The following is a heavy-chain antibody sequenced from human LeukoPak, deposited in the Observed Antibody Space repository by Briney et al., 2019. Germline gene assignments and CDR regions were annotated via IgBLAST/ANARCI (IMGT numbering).Heavy chain of an antibody. Sequence: GGSLRLSCAASGFTFSDYYMSWIRQAPGKGLEWLSYLSSSNTISYADSVKGRFTISRDNAKNSLYLQMNSLRAEDTAVYYCARAPGGSGSYLDYWDQGTLVTVSS. V-gene: IGHV3-11*01. D-gene: IGHD3-10*01. CDR2: LSSSNTI. CDR3: ARAPGGSGSYLDY. J-gene: IGHJ4*02. CDR1: GFTFSDYY.